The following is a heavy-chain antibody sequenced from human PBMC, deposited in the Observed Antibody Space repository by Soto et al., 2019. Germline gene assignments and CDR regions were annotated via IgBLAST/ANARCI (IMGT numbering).Heavy chain of an antibody. D-gene: IGHD2-15*01. CDR2: INPSGGST. V-gene: IGHV1-46*01. CDR3: ATRHLPYCSDGTCNPFDF. CDR1: GYTFTSYY. Sequence: ASVKVSCKASGYTFTSYYMHWVRQAPGQGLEWMGIINPSGGSTSYAQKFQGRVTMTRDTSTSTVYMELSSLRSEDTAMYYCATRHLPYCSDGTCNPFDFWDQGTLVTVSS. J-gene: IGHJ4*02.